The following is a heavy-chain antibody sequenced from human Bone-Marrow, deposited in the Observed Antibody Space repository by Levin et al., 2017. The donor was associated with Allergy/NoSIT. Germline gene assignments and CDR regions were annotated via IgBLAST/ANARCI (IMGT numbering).Heavy chain of an antibody. D-gene: IGHD5-12*01. J-gene: IGHJ6*02. CDR3: ARASEGHSGYGGYYYDGMDG. CDR1: GGSISSGGYY. V-gene: IGHV4-31*03. Sequence: PSETLSLTCTVSGGSISSGGYYWSWIRQHPGKGLEWIGYIYYSGSTYYNPSLKSRVTISVDTSKNQFSLKLSSVTAADTAVYYCARASEGHSGYGGYYYDGMDGWGQGTTVTVSS. CDR2: IYYSGST.